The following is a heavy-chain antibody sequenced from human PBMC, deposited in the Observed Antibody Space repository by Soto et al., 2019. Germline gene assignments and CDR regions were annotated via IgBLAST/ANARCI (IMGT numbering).Heavy chain of an antibody. CDR2: IYSGGST. Sequence: GGSLRLSCAASGFTVSSNYMSWVRQAPGKGLEWVSVIYSGGSTYYADSVKGRFTITRHNSKNTLYLQMNSLRAEDTAVYYCVRLAGIAAAGHYYYYGMDVWGQGTTVTVSS. J-gene: IGHJ6*02. CDR1: GFTVSSNY. V-gene: IGHV3-53*04. D-gene: IGHD6-13*01. CDR3: VRLAGIAAAGHYYYYGMDV.